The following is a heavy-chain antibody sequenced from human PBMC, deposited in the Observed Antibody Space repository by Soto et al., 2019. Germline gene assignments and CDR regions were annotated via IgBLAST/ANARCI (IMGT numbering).Heavy chain of an antibody. CDR1: GFTFSSYS. D-gene: IGHD6-6*01. CDR3: AKDSSAARIFDY. V-gene: IGHV3-23*01. CDR2: ISGSGGST. J-gene: IGHJ4*02. Sequence: GSLRLSCAASGFTFSSYSMNWVRQAPGKGLEWVSAISGSGGSTYYADSVKGRFTISRDNSKNTLYLQMNSLRAEDTAVYYCAKDSSAARIFDYWGQGTLVTVSS.